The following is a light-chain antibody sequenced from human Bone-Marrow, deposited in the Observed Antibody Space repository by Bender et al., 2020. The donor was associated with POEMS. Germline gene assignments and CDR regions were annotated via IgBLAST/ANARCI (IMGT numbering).Light chain of an antibody. CDR3: SSYTSSSTRV. CDR1: ALSQQY. CDR2: KDT. V-gene: IGLV3-25*03. J-gene: IGLJ3*02. Sequence: SYDLTQSPSVSVFPGQTATITCSGDALSQQYAYWYQQRPGQAPVMVIQKDTERSSGTAERFSGSKSDNTASLTVSGVQAEDEADYYCSSYTSSSTRVFGGGPRLTVL.